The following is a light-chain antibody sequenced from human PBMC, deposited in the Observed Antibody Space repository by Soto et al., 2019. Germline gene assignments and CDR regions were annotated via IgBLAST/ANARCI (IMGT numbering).Light chain of an antibody. CDR2: DAS. J-gene: IGKJ4*01. CDR3: QQRSNWPLT. Sequence: EIVLTQSPATLSLSPGERATLSCRASQSVSSYLAWYQQKPGQAPRLLIYDASNKATGITARFSGSGSVTDFTLTISGLEPEDFAVYYCQQRSNWPLTFGGGTKVEIK. CDR1: QSVSSY. V-gene: IGKV3-11*01.